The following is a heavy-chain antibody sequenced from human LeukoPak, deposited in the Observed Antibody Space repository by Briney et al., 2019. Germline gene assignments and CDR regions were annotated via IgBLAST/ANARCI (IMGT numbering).Heavy chain of an antibody. Sequence: ASVTVSYKPSGSTFTSYYMHWVRPPPGQGLGGMGIINPSGGSTSYAQKFQGRVTMTRDTSTSTVYMELSSLRSEDTAVYYCARDASPRSFDYWGQGTLVTVSS. J-gene: IGHJ4*02. CDR2: INPSGGST. V-gene: IGHV1-46*01. CDR1: GSTFTSYY. CDR3: ARDASPRSFDY. D-gene: IGHD1-14*01.